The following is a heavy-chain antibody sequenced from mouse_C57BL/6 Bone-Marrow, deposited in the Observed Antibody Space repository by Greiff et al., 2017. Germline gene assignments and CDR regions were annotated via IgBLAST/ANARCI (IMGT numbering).Heavy chain of an antibody. Sequence: VQLQQPGPGLVQPSQSLSITCTVSGFSLTSYGVHWVRQSPGKGLEWLGVIWSGGSTDYNAAFISRLSISKDNSKSQVFFKMNSLQADDTAIYYCARGPRAVLYWYFDVWGTGTTVTVSS. V-gene: IGHV2-2*01. CDR3: ARGPRAVLYWYFDV. J-gene: IGHJ1*03. D-gene: IGHD1-1*01. CDR2: IWSGGST. CDR1: GFSLTSYG.